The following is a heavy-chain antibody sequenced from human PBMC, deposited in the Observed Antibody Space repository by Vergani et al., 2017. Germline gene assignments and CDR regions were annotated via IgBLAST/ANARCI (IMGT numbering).Heavy chain of an antibody. CDR2: THESETS. Sequence: QVHLQESGPGLVKPPGTLSLTCVVSGGSIRSHKWWSWVRQSPGKGLEWIGETHESETSNYNPSLNSRVTISVDKSTNQCSLKLNSVTAADSGLYYCATIGYRRWGYYFDYWGQGILVTVSS. CDR1: GGSIRSHKW. D-gene: IGHD2-2*02. J-gene: IGHJ4*02. CDR3: ATIGYRRWGYYFDY. V-gene: IGHV4-4*03.